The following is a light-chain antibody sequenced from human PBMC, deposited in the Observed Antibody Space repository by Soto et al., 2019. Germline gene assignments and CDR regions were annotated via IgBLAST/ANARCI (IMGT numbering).Light chain of an antibody. V-gene: IGLV2-14*01. Sequence: QSALTQPASVSGSPGQSITISCTGTSSDVGVYNYVAWYQQHPGKAPKLMIREVSNRPSGVSDRFSGSKSGNTASLTISGLPAEDEADYYCSSLTSSTTYVFGTGTRLTVL. CDR1: SSDVGVYNY. CDR3: SSLTSSTTYV. J-gene: IGLJ1*01. CDR2: EVS.